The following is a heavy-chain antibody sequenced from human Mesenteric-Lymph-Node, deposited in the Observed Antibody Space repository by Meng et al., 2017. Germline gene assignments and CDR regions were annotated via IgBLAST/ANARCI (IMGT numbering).Heavy chain of an antibody. Sequence: GESLKISCAASGFTVCSNYMSWVRQAPGKGLEWVSVIYSGGSTYYADSVKGRFTISRDNSKNTLYLQMNSLSAEDTAVYYCASLPVAGTTWFDPWGQGTLVTVSS. CDR1: GFTVCSNY. D-gene: IGHD6-19*01. CDR2: IYSGGST. V-gene: IGHV3-66*02. J-gene: IGHJ5*02. CDR3: ASLPVAGTTWFDP.